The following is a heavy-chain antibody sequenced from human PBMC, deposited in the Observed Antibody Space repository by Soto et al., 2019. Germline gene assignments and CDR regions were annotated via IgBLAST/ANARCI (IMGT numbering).Heavy chain of an antibody. CDR3: ARDSIIVVVITPYYYGMDV. D-gene: IGHD3-22*01. CDR2: ISANNGHT. Sequence: ASVKVSCKASGYIFTNYGITWVRQAPGQGLEWMGWISANNGHTNYAQKFQGRVTMTTDTSTSTAYMELRSLRSDDTAVYYCARDSIIVVVITPYYYGMDVWGQGTTVTVSS. J-gene: IGHJ6*02. V-gene: IGHV1-18*01. CDR1: GYIFTNYG.